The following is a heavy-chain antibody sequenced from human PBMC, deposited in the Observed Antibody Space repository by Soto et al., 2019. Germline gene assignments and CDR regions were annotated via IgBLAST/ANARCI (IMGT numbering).Heavy chain of an antibody. Sequence: SETLSLTCTVSGGSISSYYWSWIRQPPGKGLEWIGYIYYSGSTNYNPSLKSRVTISVDTSKNQFSLKLSSVTAADTAVYYCAREVGNYYYYGMDVWGQGTTVTVSS. D-gene: IGHD7-27*01. J-gene: IGHJ6*02. CDR1: GGSISSYY. V-gene: IGHV4-59*01. CDR3: AREVGNYYYYGMDV. CDR2: IYYSGST.